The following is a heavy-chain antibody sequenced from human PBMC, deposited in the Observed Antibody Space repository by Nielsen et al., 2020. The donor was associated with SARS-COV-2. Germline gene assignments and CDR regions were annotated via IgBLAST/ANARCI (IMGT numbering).Heavy chain of an antibody. CDR2: IYDNGRT. V-gene: IGHV4-59*01. Sequence: SETLSLTCTVSGASISSYYWSWIRQPPGKGLEWIGNIYDNGRTTYNPSLKSRVTISVDTSKNQFSLKLNSAAAADTAVYYCAKARSLRTRDLFYFWGQGSLVTVSS. D-gene: IGHD3-10*01. CDR3: AKARSLRTRDLFYF. CDR1: GASISSYY. J-gene: IGHJ4*02.